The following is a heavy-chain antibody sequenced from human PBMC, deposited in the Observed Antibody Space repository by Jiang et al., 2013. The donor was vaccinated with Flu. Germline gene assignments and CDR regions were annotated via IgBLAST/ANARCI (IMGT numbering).Heavy chain of an antibody. J-gene: IGHJ5*02. CDR3: ARGGGVAVSGWFDP. Sequence: QTLSLTCAISGDSVSSNSAAWNWIRQSPSRGLEWLGRTYYRSKWYNDYAVSVKSRITINPDTSKNQFSLQLNSVTPEDTAVYYCARGGGVAVSGWFDPWGQGTLVTVSS. V-gene: IGHV6-1*01. D-gene: IGHD3-16*01. CDR1: GDSVSSNSAA. CDR2: TYYRSKWYN.